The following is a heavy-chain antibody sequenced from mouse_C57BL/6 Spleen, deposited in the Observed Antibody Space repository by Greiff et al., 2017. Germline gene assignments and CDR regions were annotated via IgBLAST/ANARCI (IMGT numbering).Heavy chain of an antibody. CDR2: INYDGSST. D-gene: IGHD2-5*01. CDR1: GFTFSDYY. Sequence: LVESEGGLVQPGSSMKLSCTASGFTFSDYYMAWVRQVPEKGLEWVANINYDGSSTYYLDSLKSRFIISRDNAKNILYLQMSSLKSEDTATYYCARSYYSNLDYWGQGTTLTVSS. V-gene: IGHV5-16*01. J-gene: IGHJ2*01. CDR3: ARSYYSNLDY.